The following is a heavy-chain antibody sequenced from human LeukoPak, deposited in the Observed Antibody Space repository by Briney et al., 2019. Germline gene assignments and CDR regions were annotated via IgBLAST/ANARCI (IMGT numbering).Heavy chain of an antibody. V-gene: IGHV1-18*01. CDR1: GYTFTSYG. CDR3: ARDWSRGAGLVSGWYPRLSR. CDR2: ISAYNGNT. J-gene: IGHJ4*02. Sequence: GASVKVSCKASGYTFTSYGISWVRQAPGQGLEWMGWISAYNGNTNYAQKLQGRVTMTTDTSTSTAYMELRSLRSDDTAVYYCARDWSRGAGLVSGWYPRLSRWGQGTLVTVSS. D-gene: IGHD6-19*01.